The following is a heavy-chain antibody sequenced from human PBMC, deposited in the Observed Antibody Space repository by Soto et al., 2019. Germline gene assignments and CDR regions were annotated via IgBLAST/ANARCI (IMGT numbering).Heavy chain of an antibody. CDR3: TRRGNYCYYYGMGI. J-gene: IGHJ6*02. CDR2: IYYSGST. CDR1: GFHISNLSDH. D-gene: IGHD3-10*01. Sequence: PSEILPAPTRVLGFHISNLSDHRGCIRKTPGKGLEWIGSIYYSGSTYYNPSLKSRVTISVDTSKNQFSLKLSSVTAADTAVYYCTRRGNYCYYYGMGIRGERITGT. V-gene: IGHV4-39*01.